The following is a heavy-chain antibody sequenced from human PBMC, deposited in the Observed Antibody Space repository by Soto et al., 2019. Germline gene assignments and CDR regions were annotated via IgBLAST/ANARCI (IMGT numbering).Heavy chain of an antibody. J-gene: IGHJ3*02. Sequence: ASLKFCCKFSGYTLTELSMHWVRQAPGKGLEWMGGFDPEDGETIYAQKFQGRVTMTEDTSTDTAYMELSSLRSEDTAVYYCATVALRWYDAFDIWGQGTMVTVSS. V-gene: IGHV1-24*01. D-gene: IGHD2-15*01. CDR3: ATVALRWYDAFDI. CDR2: FDPEDGET. CDR1: GYTLTELS.